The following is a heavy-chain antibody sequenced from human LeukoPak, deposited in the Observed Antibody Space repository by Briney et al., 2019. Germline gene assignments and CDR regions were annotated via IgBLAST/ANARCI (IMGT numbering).Heavy chain of an antibody. CDR1: GGSFSGHY. CDR2: INHSGST. D-gene: IGHD6-13*01. J-gene: IGHJ5*02. CDR3: ARGLMARRGAAAEKRDNWFDP. V-gene: IGHV4-34*01. Sequence: PSETLSLTCAVYGGSFSGHYWSWIRQPPGKGLEWIGEINHSGSTNYNPSLKSRVTISVDTSKNQFSLKLSSVTAADTAVYYCARGLMARRGAAAEKRDNWFDPWGQGTLVTVSS.